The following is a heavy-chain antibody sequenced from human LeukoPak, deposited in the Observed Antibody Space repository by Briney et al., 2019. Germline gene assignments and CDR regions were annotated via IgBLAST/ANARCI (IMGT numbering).Heavy chain of an antibody. V-gene: IGHV4-34*01. Sequence: SETLSLTCAVYGGSFSGYYWSWIRQPPGKGLEWIGEINHSGSTNYNPSLKSRVTISVDTSKNQFSLKLSSVTAADTAVYYCARRNLWFGESSFDYWGQGTLVTVSS. CDR3: ARRNLWFGESSFDY. CDR2: INHSGST. D-gene: IGHD3-10*01. CDR1: GGSFSGYY. J-gene: IGHJ4*02.